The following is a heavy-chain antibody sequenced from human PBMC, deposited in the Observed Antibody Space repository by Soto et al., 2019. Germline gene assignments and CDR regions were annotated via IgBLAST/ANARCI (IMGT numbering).Heavy chain of an antibody. D-gene: IGHD2-8*01. CDR3: AKDLDDDEWRGYYYYYSYMDV. CDR1: GFTFSSYA. CDR2: ISGMGGST. V-gene: IGHV3-23*01. Sequence: EVPLLESGGGLVQPGGSLRLSCAASGFTFSSYAMSWVRQAPGEGLEWVSAISGMGGSTYYADSVKGRFTISRDNSKNTLDVQMNSLRAEDTAVYYCAKDLDDDEWRGYYYYYSYMDVWGKGTTVTVSS. J-gene: IGHJ6*03.